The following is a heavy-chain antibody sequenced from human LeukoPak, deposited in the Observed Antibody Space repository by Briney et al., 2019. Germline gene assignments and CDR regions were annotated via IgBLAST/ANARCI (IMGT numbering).Heavy chain of an antibody. CDR2: SNPNSGGT. V-gene: IGHV1-2*02. CDR3: ARDGEEDTAMGTYNWFDP. J-gene: IGHJ5*02. D-gene: IGHD5-18*01. CDR1: GCTFTGYY. Sequence: GASVKVSCKASGCTFTGYYMHWVRQAPGQGLEWMGWSNPNSGGTNYAQKFQGRVTMTRDTSISTAYMELSRLRSDDTAVYYCARDGEEDTAMGTYNWFDPWGQGTLVTVSS.